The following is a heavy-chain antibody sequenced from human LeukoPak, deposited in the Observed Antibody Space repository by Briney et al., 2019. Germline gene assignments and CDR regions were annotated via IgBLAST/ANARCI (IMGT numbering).Heavy chain of an antibody. CDR2: INPSGGST. V-gene: IGHV1-46*01. D-gene: IGHD3-10*01. J-gene: IGHJ5*02. CDR1: GYTFTSYF. CDR3: ATYGSGIRHQMYNWFDP. Sequence: ASVKVSCKSYGYTFTSYFMHWVRQAPGQGLEWMGIINPSGGSTNYAQKFQGRVTMTRYTSTSTVYMELSRLRSEDTAVYYCATYGSGIRHQMYNWFDPWGQGTLVTVSS.